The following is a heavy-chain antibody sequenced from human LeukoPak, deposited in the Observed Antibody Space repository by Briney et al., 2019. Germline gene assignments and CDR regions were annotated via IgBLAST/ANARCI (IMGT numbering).Heavy chain of an antibody. D-gene: IGHD3-10*01. J-gene: IGHJ6*03. CDR2: ISSSSSYI. V-gene: IGHV3-21*01. Sequence: GGSLRLSCAASGFTLSDYYMNWVRQAPGKGLEWVSSISSSSSYIYYADSVKGRFTISRDNAKNSLYLQMNSLRAEDTAVYYCARDRGFSPYYMDVWGKGTTVTVSS. CDR3: ARDRGFSPYYMDV. CDR1: GFTLSDYY.